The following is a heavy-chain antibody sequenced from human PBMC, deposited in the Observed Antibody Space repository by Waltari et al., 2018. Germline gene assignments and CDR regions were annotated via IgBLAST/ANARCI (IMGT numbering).Heavy chain of an antibody. J-gene: IGHJ4*02. V-gene: IGHV1-69*11. D-gene: IGHD2-15*01. CDR1: GDTFSLSA. CDR3: ARGDATPPYYYFHS. CDR2: IIPILGAT. Sequence: QVHLPQSGAEVRKPGSSVTVSCRASGDTFSLSAMAWVRQAPGQGLEWRGGIIPILGATNYAQKFQGRVTITADESTSTAYMELSSLRSEDTALYFCARGDATPPYYYFHSWGQGTLVTVSS.